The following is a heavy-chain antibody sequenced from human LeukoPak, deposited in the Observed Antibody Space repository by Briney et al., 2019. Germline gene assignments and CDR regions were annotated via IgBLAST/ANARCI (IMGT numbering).Heavy chain of an antibody. Sequence: GGSLRLSCVGSGFTFGEYGMHWVRQVPGKGLEWVSHITWDGGSTYYAGSVKGRFTISRDNSKNTLYLQMDSLRVEDTAIYYCAKGWYTKMFDYRGQGTLVTVSS. V-gene: IGHV3-43D*03. D-gene: IGHD2-15*01. CDR1: GFTFGEYG. CDR3: AKGWYTKMFDY. J-gene: IGHJ4*02. CDR2: ITWDGGST.